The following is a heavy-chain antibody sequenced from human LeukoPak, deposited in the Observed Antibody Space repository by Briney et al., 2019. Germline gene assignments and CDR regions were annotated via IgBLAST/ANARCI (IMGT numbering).Heavy chain of an antibody. CDR1: GSTFSDYY. CDR2: ISSSVSTI. V-gene: IGHV3-11*04. CDR3: ARNRRVTTDPYDY. J-gene: IGHJ4*02. Sequence: GGSLRLSCAASGSTFSDYYMSWIRKAPGEGLGWVSYISSSVSTIYYADSVKGRFTISRDNAKNSLYLQMNSLRAEDTAVYYCARNRRVTTDPYDYWGQGTLVTVSS. D-gene: IGHD4-11*01.